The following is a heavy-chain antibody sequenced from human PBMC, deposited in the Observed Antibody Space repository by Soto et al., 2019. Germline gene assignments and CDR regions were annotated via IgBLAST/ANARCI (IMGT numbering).Heavy chain of an antibody. D-gene: IGHD3-10*01. CDR3: ARRVTMVRGILITWFDP. CDR1: GVSIVSSSWY. Sequence: SETLSLTCTVSGVSIVSSSWYWDWIRQPPGKGLEWIGSIYYSGSTHYNPSLRSRVTISADTSTNQFSLKLSSVTAADTAVYYCARRVTMVRGILITWFDPWGQ. V-gene: IGHV4-39*01. CDR2: IYYSGST. J-gene: IGHJ5*02.